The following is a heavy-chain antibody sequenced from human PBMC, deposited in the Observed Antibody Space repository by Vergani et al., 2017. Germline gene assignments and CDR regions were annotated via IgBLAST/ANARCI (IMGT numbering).Heavy chain of an antibody. Sequence: QLQLQESGPGLVKPSATLSLTCSVSGASIRSSNYYWGWLRQPPGKWLEWIASIYYSGSTYYNPSLKSRVTISVDTSKNQFSLKLSSVTAADTAVYFCARHSTVEWLVKLGWIDPWGQGILVTVSS. CDR3: ARHSTVEWLVKLGWIDP. CDR2: IYYSGST. CDR1: GASIRSSNYY. D-gene: IGHD6-19*01. V-gene: IGHV4-39*01. J-gene: IGHJ5*02.